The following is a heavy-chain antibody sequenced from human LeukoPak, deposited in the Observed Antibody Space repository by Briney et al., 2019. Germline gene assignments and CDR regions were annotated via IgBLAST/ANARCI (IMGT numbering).Heavy chain of an antibody. J-gene: IGHJ4*02. CDR2: IWYDGSNK. CDR1: GFTFSSYG. CDR3: ARLRDTVTSASDY. V-gene: IGHV3-33*01. D-gene: IGHD4-17*01. Sequence: GGSLRLSCAASGFTFSSYGMHWVRQAPGKGLEWVAVIWYDGSNKYYADSVKGRFTISRDTAKNSLYLQMNSLRVEDTAVYNCARLRDTVTSASDYWGQGTLVTVSS.